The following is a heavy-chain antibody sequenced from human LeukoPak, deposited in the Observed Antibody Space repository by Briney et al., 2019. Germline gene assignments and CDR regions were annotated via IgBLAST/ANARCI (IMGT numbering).Heavy chain of an antibody. V-gene: IGHV1-69*06. CDR2: IIPIFGTA. D-gene: IGHD3-22*01. Sequence: SVKVSCKASGGTFSSYAISWVRQAPGQGLEWMGGIIPIFGTANYAQKFQGRVTVTADKSTSTAYMELSSLRSEDTAVYYCARARYYDSSGYYEYFQHWGQGTLVTVSS. CDR1: GGTFSSYA. CDR3: ARARYYDSSGYYEYFQH. J-gene: IGHJ1*01.